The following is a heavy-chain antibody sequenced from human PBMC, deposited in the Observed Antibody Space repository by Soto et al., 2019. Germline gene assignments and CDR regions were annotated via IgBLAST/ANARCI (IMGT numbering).Heavy chain of an antibody. J-gene: IGHJ6*02. CDR1: GYTFTGYY. CDR3: ASAPLYCDFWSGPVRMDV. D-gene: IGHD3-3*01. Sequence: ASVKVSCKASGYTFTGYYIHWVRQAPGQGLEWMGWINPNSGGTNYAQKFQGRVTMTRDTSISTAYMELSRLRSGETAVYYCASAPLYCDFWSGPVRMDVWGQGTTVTVSS. V-gene: IGHV1-2*02. CDR2: INPNSGGT.